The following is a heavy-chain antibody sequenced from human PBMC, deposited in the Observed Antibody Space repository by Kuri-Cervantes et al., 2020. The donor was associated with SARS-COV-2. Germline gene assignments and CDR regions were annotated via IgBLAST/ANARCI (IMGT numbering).Heavy chain of an antibody. J-gene: IGHJ4*02. CDR2: INGSSTYI. D-gene: IGHD6-19*01. Sequence: GESLKISCAASGFTFSTYSMNWVRQAPGKGLEWVSRINGSSTYIYYADSGKGRFTISRDNAKNSLYLEINSLRAEDTAVYYCAGDHRSVPAQGFFDSWGLGTLVTVSS. CDR3: AGDHRSVPAQGFFDS. V-gene: IGHV3-21*01. CDR1: GFTFSTYS.